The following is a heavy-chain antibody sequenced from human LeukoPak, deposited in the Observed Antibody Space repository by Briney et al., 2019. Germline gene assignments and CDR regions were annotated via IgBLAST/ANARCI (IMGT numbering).Heavy chain of an antibody. V-gene: IGHV3-23*01. D-gene: IGHD3-10*01. J-gene: IGHJ4*02. CDR3: SKDSTALWFGESIVDY. CDR1: GFTFSSYA. CDR2: ISGSGGST. Sequence: GGSLRLSCAASGFTFSSYAMSWVRQAPGKGLEWVSAISGSGGSTYYADSVKGPFTISRDNSKNTLYLLMNSMRAEDTAVYYCSKDSTALWFGESIVDYGGQGTLVTVSS.